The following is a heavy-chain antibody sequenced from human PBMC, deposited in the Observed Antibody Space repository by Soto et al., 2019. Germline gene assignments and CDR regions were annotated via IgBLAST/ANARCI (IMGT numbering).Heavy chain of an antibody. V-gene: IGHV3-73*01. D-gene: IGHD3-3*01. CDR3: TRHPRPGYDFWSGYFDI. CDR1: GFTFSGSA. CDR2: IRSKANSYAT. Sequence: PGGSLRLSSAASGFTFSGSAMHWVRQASGKGLEWVGRIRSKANSYATAYAASVKGRFTISRDDSKNTAYLQMNSLKTEDMAVYYCTRHPRPGYDFWSGYFDIWGQGTMVTVSS. J-gene: IGHJ3*02.